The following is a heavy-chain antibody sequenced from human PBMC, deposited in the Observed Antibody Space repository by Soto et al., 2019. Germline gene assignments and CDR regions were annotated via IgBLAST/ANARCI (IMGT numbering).Heavy chain of an antibody. CDR3: ARDNYGDTYYFDY. V-gene: IGHV4-30-4*01. D-gene: IGHD4-17*01. CDR1: GDSISSGAYY. J-gene: IGHJ4*02. CDR2: IYYSGST. Sequence: SETLSLTCTVSGDSISSGAYYWSWVRQPPGKGLEWIGYIYYSGSTYYNPSLKSRVTISVDTSKNQFSLKLSSVTATDTAVYYCARDNYGDTYYFDYWGQGTLVTSPQ.